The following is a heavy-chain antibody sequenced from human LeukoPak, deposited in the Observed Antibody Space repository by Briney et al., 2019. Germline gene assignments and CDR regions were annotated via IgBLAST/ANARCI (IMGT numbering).Heavy chain of an antibody. V-gene: IGHV1-8*01. CDR3: ARGANSWGSSFDY. Sequence: ASVKVSCKASGYTFTSYDINWVRQATGQGLEWMGWMNPNSGNTGYAQKFQGRVTMTRNTSISTAYMELSSLRFEDTAVYYCARGANSWGSSFDYWGQGTLVTVSS. CDR2: MNPNSGNT. CDR1: GYTFTSYD. J-gene: IGHJ4*02. D-gene: IGHD6-13*01.